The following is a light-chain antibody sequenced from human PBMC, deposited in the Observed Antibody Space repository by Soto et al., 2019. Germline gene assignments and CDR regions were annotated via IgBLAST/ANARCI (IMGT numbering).Light chain of an antibody. J-gene: IGLJ1*01. Sequence: QSVLTQPASVSGSAGQSITISCTGSSSDVGGYNYVSWYQQHPGKAPKLMIFEVTDRPSGVSNRFSGSKSGNTASLTISGLQAEDEADYYCNSYTSRSTYVFGTGTKVTVL. CDR3: NSYTSRSTYV. CDR1: SSDVGGYNY. V-gene: IGLV2-14*01. CDR2: EVT.